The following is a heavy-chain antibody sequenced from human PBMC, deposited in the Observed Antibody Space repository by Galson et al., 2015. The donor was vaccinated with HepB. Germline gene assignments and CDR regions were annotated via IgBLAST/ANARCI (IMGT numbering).Heavy chain of an antibody. CDR1: GFTFSSYW. D-gene: IGHD2-15*01. V-gene: IGHV3-7*03. J-gene: IGHJ4*02. CDR3: AREIVVVVAATFRFDY. CDR2: IKQDGSEK. Sequence: SLRLSCAASGFTFSSYWMSWVRQAPGKGLEWVANIKQDGSEKYYVDSVKGRFTISRDNAKNSLYLQMNSLRAEDTAVYYRAREIVVVVAATFRFDYWGQGTLVTVSS.